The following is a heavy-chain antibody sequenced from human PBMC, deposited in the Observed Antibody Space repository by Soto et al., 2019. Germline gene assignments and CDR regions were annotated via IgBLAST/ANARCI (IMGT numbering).Heavy chain of an antibody. CDR3: ARDPRPKPTELYYYYGMGV. CDR1: GYTFTSYA. CDR2: INAGNGNT. D-gene: IGHD1-26*01. J-gene: IGHJ6*02. Sequence: ASVKVSCKASGYTFTSYAMHWVRQAPGQRLEWMGWINAGNGNTKYSQKFQGRVTITRDTSASTAYMELSSLRSEDTAVYYCARDPRPKPTELYYYYGMGVWGQGTTVTVS. V-gene: IGHV1-3*01.